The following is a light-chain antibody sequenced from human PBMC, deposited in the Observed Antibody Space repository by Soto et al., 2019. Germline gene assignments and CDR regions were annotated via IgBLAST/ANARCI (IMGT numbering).Light chain of an antibody. V-gene: IGKV4-1*01. Sequence: DIVMTQSPDSLAVSLGERATINCKSNQSVLFTSNNKNYLGWYQQKPGQTPKLLIYWASTRESGVPDRFSGSGSGTDFTLTISILQAEDVAVYYCQQYYRSPFNFGPGTKVDIK. CDR1: QSVLFTSNNKNY. CDR3: QQYYRSPFN. CDR2: WAS. J-gene: IGKJ3*01.